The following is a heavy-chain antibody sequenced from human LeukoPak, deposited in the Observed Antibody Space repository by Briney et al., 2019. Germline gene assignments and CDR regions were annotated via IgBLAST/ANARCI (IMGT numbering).Heavy chain of an antibody. CDR3: ATPLRLWGAFDI. CDR2: MNPNSGNT. Sequence: ASVKVSCKASGYTFTGYYIHWVRQAPGQGLEWMGWMNPNSGNTGYAQKFQGRVTITRNTSISTAYTELSSLRSEDTAVYYCATPLRLWGAFDIWGQGTMVTVSS. CDR1: GYTFTGYY. D-gene: IGHD5-18*01. J-gene: IGHJ3*02. V-gene: IGHV1-8*03.